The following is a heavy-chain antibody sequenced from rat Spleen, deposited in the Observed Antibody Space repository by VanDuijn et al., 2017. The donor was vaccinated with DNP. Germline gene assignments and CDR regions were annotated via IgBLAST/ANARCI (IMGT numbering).Heavy chain of an antibody. D-gene: IGHD1-1*01. J-gene: IGHJ2*01. CDR3: AREDRAMTVGFFDY. CDR1: GFSLTDYN. CDR2: IASGGNT. V-gene: IGHV2S12*01. Sequence: QVQLRESGPGMVQPSQTLSLTCTVSGFSLTDYNIVWVRQPPGKALEWIAAIASGGNTEYNSAIKSRLSISRDNSKSQVFLKMNSVQTEDTAMYFCAREDRAMTVGFFDYWGQGLMVTVSS.